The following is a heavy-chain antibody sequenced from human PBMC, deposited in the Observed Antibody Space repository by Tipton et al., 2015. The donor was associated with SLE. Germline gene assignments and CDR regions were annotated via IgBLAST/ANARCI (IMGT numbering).Heavy chain of an antibody. D-gene: IGHD5-12*01. Sequence: QLVQSGGGVVQPGRSLRLSCAASGFTFSSYTMHWVRQAPGKGLEWVAVVSYGGSNKYYADSVKGRFTISRDNSRNTLYLEMNSLRAEGTALYYCARDSRWLPDYWGQGTLVTVSS. CDR1: GFTFSSYT. CDR2: VSYGGSNK. V-gene: IGHV3-30*04. J-gene: IGHJ4*02. CDR3: ARDSRWLPDY.